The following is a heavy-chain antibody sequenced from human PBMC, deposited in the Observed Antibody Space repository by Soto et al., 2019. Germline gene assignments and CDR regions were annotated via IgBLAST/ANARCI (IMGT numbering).Heavy chain of an antibody. CDR2: IIPIFGTA. CDR3: ARDLSLYYYDSSGLLGLDI. CDR1: GGTFSSYA. Sequence: GASVKVSCKASGGTFSSYAISWVRQAPGQGLEWMGGIIPIFGTANYAQKFQGRVTITADKSTSTAYMELSSLRSEDTAVYYCARDLSLYYYDSSGLLGLDIWGQGTMVTV. D-gene: IGHD3-22*01. J-gene: IGHJ3*02. V-gene: IGHV1-69*06.